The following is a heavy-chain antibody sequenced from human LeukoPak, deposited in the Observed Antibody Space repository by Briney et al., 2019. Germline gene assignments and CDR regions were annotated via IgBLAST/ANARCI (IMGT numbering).Heavy chain of an antibody. J-gene: IGHJ4*02. CDR1: SGSFSGYY. V-gene: IGHV4-34*01. D-gene: IGHD6-19*01. CDR3: ARGRGYSSTG. Sequence: SETLSLTCAVNSGSFSGYYWSWIRQPPGKGLEWIGEVSHSGSTNYNPSLKSRVTISVDTSKKQFSLKLSTVTAADTAVYYCARGRGYSSTGWGQGTLVTVSS. CDR2: VSHSGST.